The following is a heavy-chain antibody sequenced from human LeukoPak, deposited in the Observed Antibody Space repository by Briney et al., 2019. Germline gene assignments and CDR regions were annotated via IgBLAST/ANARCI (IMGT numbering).Heavy chain of an antibody. V-gene: IGHV4-34*01. J-gene: IGHJ4*02. CDR3: ARGPGYCSSTSCLSHY. CDR2: INHSGST. Sequence: SETLSLTCAVYGGSFSGYYWSWIRQPPGKGLEWIGEINHSGSTNYNPSLKSRVTISVDTPKNQFSLKLSSVTAADTAVYYCARGPGYCSSTSCLSHYWGQGTLVTVSS. D-gene: IGHD2-2*01. CDR1: GGSFSGYY.